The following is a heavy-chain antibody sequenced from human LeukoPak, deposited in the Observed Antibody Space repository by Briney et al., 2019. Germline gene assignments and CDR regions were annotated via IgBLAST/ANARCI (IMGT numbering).Heavy chain of an antibody. V-gene: IGHV3-23*01. Sequence: SGGSLRLSCAASGFTFSSYAMSWVRQAPGKGLEWVSAISGGGGSTYYADSVKGRFTISRDNSKNTLYLQMNSLRAEDTAVYYCAKGLGYCSSTSCSLSDYWGQGTLVTVSS. J-gene: IGHJ4*02. CDR3: AKGLGYCSSTSCSLSDY. D-gene: IGHD2-2*01. CDR2: ISGGGGST. CDR1: GFTFSSYA.